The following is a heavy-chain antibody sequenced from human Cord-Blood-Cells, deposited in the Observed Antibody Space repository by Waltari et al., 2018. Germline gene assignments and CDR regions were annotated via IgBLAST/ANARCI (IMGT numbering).Heavy chain of an antibody. V-gene: IGHV3-48*03. Sequence: EVQLVESGGGLVQPGGSLRLSCAASGFTSSSYEMNWVRQAPGKGLEWFSYISSSGSTIYYADSVKGRFTISRDNAKNSLYLQMNSLRAEDTAVYYCARDGVLLWFGELFDYWGQGTLVTISS. J-gene: IGHJ4*02. CDR3: ARDGVLLWFGELFDY. CDR2: ISSSGSTI. CDR1: GFTSSSYE. D-gene: IGHD3-10*01.